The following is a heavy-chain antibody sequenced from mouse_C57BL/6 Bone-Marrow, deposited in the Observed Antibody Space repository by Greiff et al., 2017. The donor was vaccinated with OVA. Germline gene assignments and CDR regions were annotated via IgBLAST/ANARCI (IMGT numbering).Heavy chain of an antibody. CDR1: GYTFTSYW. Sequence: QVQLQQPGAELVKPGASVKLSCKASGYTFTSYWMQWVKQRPGQGLEWIGEIDPSDSYTNYNQKFKGKATLTVDTSSSTAYMQLSSLTSADSAVYYCARKCYSNYWGQGTTLTVSS. D-gene: IGHD2-5*01. J-gene: IGHJ2*01. CDR3: ARKCYSNY. V-gene: IGHV1-50*01. CDR2: IDPSDSYT.